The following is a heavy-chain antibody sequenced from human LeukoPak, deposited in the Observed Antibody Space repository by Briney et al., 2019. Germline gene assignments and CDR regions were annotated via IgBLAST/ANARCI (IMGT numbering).Heavy chain of an antibody. Sequence: GGSLRLSCAASGFTFSSYAMSWVRQAPGKGLEWVSAISGSGGSAYYADSVKGRFTISRDNSKNTLYLQMNSLRAEDTAVYYCAKLGIVVVVAATTWFDPWGQGTLVTVSS. CDR2: ISGSGGSA. V-gene: IGHV3-23*01. J-gene: IGHJ5*02. CDR3: AKLGIVVVVAATTWFDP. CDR1: GFTFSSYA. D-gene: IGHD2-15*01.